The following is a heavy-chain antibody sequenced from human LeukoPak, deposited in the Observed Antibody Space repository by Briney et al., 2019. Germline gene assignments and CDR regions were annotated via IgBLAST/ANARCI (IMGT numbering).Heavy chain of an antibody. Sequence: SETLSLTCTVSDGSISSYYWSWIRQPPGKGLEWIGYIYYSGSTNYNPSLKSRVTISVDTSKNQFSLKLSSVTAADTAVYYCVGSLAAAGNFDYWGQGTLVTVSS. CDR1: DGSISSYY. D-gene: IGHD6-13*01. CDR2: IYYSGST. V-gene: IGHV4-59*01. J-gene: IGHJ4*02. CDR3: VGSLAAAGNFDY.